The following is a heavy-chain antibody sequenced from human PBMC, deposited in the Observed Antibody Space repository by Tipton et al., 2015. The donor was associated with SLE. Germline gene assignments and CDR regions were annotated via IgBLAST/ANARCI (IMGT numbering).Heavy chain of an antibody. Sequence: QLVQSGAEVKKPGASVKVSCKASGYTFTSYDINWVRQATGQGLEWMGWMNPNSGDAGYALKFQGRVTMTRNISKSTAYMELSSLRSEDTAVYYCARRWDCSGGSVQGSFGYWGQGTLVTVSS. CDR3: ARRWDCSGGSVQGSFGY. CDR2: MNPNSGDA. V-gene: IGHV1-8*01. CDR1: GYTFTSYD. D-gene: IGHD2-15*01. J-gene: IGHJ4*02.